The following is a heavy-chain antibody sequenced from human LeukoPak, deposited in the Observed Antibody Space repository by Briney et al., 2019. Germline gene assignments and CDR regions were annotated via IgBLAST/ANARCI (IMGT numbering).Heavy chain of an antibody. CDR1: GFTFSDYN. Sequence: GGSLRLSCAASGFTFSDYNMNWVRQAPGRGLDWVSSISSSSSYIYYADSVKGRFTISRDNAKNSLYLQMNSLRAEDTAVYYCARDLLGYNYHYMDVWGKGPRSPSP. CDR3: ARDLLGYNYHYMDV. D-gene: IGHD3-22*01. CDR2: ISSSSSYI. J-gene: IGHJ6*03. V-gene: IGHV3-21*01.